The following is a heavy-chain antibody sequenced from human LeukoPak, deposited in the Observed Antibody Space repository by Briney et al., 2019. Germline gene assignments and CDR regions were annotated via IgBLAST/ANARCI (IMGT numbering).Heavy chain of an antibody. Sequence: TGGSLRLSCAASGFTFSSYAMHWVRQAPGKGLEWVSLISWDGGSTYYADSVKGRFTISRDNSKNSLYLQMNSLRTEDTALYYCAKGTDDYGDLGGVDFDYWGQGTLVTVSS. V-gene: IGHV3-43*01. CDR1: GFTFSSYA. CDR2: ISWDGGST. CDR3: AKGTDDYGDLGGVDFDY. D-gene: IGHD4-17*01. J-gene: IGHJ4*02.